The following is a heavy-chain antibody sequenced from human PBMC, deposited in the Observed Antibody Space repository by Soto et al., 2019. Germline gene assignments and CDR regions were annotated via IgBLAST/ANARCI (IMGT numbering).Heavy chain of an antibody. J-gene: IGHJ4*02. V-gene: IGHV4-34*01. Sequence: SETLSLTCAVYGGSFSGYYWSWIRQPPGKGLEWIGEINHSGSTNYNPSLKSRVTISVDTSKNQFSLKLSSVTAADTAVYYCARGSLYYGFWSGYSDYWGQGTLVTVSS. CDR2: INHSGST. CDR3: ARGSLYYGFWSGYSDY. CDR1: GGSFSGYY. D-gene: IGHD3-3*01.